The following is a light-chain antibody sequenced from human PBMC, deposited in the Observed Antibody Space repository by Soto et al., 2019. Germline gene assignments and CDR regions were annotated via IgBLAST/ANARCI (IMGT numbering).Light chain of an antibody. CDR2: GAS. V-gene: IGKV3-20*01. Sequence: EIVLTQSPGTLSLSPGERATLSCRASQSISSSFLAWYQQKPGQAPRLLIYGASSRATGIPDRFSGSGSGTDFTLTISRLEPEDFEVFYGQQYDSSPWTFGQGTKVEIK. J-gene: IGKJ1*01. CDR1: QSISSSF. CDR3: QQYDSSPWT.